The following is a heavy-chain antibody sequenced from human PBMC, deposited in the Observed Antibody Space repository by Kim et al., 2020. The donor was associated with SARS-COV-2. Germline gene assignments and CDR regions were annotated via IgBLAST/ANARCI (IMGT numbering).Heavy chain of an antibody. CDR3: ARGQSTWNP. D-gene: IGHD1-1*01. CDR2: INYSGNT. J-gene: IGHJ5*02. Sequence: SETLSLTCTVSGGSIGTSYCSWMRQPPGKGLEWIGYINYSGNTNYKSSHRGRVTISLDTSKNQFSLKLTSVTTADTAIYYCARGQSTWNPWGQGNLVTVS. CDR1: GGSIGTSY. V-gene: IGHV4-59*12.